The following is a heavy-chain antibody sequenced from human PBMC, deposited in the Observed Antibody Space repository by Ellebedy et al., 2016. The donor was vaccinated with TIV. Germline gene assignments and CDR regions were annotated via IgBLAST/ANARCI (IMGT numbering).Heavy chain of an antibody. CDR2: IYPHDSDT. CDR3: ARSEAAGIGVDV. CDR1: GYSFNTYW. V-gene: IGHV5-51*01. J-gene: IGHJ6*02. D-gene: IGHD6-13*01. Sequence: GESLKISCKGSGYSFNTYWIGWVRQMPGKGLEWMGMIYPHDSDTRYSPSFQGQVTISADKSIRTAYLQWSSLKASDSAMYYCARSEAAGIGVDVWGQGTTVTVSS.